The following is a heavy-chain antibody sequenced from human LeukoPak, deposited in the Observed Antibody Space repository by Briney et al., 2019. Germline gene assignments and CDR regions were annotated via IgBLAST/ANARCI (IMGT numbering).Heavy chain of an antibody. Sequence: GGSLRLSCAVSGITFSNYGMSWVRQAPGKGLEWVAGISDSGGRTNYADSVKGRFTIPRDNPKNTLYLQMNSLRAEDTAVYFCAKRGVVIRVILVGFHKEAYYFDSWGQGALVTVSS. CDR2: ISDSGGRT. CDR3: AKRGVVIRVILVGFHKEAYYFDS. J-gene: IGHJ4*02. CDR1: GITFSNYG. D-gene: IGHD3-22*01. V-gene: IGHV3-23*01.